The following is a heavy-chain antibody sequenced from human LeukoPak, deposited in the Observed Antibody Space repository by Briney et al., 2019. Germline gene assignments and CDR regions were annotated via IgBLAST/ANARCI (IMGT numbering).Heavy chain of an antibody. CDR2: IYYSGTT. CDR3: ASEKGYMDV. CDR1: GGSISSSSYY. V-gene: IGHV4-39*01. J-gene: IGHJ6*03. Sequence: SETLSLTCTVSGGSISSSSYYWGWIRQPPGKGLEWIGSIYYSGTTYYNPSLKSRVTISVDTSKDQFSLKLSSVTAADTAVYYCASEKGYMDVWGKGTTVTISS.